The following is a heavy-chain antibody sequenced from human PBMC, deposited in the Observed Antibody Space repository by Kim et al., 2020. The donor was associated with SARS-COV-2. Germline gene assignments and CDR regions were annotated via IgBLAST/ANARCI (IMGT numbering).Heavy chain of an antibody. J-gene: IGHJ4*02. CDR2: KK. Sequence: KKYYAGTVKGRFNSDRNNSKHTLNLQMNSLRAEDTAVYYCAREDMVAPDYWGQGTLVTVSS. D-gene: IGHD2-15*01. CDR3: AREDMVAPDY. V-gene: IGHV3-33*01.